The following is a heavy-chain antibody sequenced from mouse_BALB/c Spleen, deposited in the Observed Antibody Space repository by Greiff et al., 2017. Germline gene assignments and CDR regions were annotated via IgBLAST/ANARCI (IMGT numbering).Heavy chain of an antibody. CDR1: GYTFTDYW. J-gene: IGHJ4*01. CDR3: ARWYDGYYGAMDY. D-gene: IGHD2-3*01. CDR2: IDTSDSYT. V-gene: IGHV1-69*01. Sequence: QVQLQQSGAELVMPGASVKMSCKASGYTFTDYWLHWVKQRPGQGLEWIGAIDTSDSYTSYNQKFKGKATLTVDESSSTAYMQLSSLTSEDSAVYYCARWYDGYYGAMDYWGQGTSVTVSS.